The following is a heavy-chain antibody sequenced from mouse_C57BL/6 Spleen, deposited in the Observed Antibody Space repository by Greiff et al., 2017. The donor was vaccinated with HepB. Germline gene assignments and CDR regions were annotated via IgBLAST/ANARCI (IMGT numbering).Heavy chain of an antibody. D-gene: IGHD1-1*01. J-gene: IGHJ4*01. V-gene: IGHV1-82*01. CDR2: IYPGDGDT. CDR3: ARRKVVARDYAMDY. CDR1: GYAFSSSW. Sequence: QVQLQQSGPELVKPGASVKISCKASGYAFSSSWMNWVKQRPGKGLEWIGRIYPGDGDTNYNGKFKGKATLTADKSSSTAYMQLSSLTSEDSAVYFCARRKVVARDYAMDYWGQGTSVTVSS.